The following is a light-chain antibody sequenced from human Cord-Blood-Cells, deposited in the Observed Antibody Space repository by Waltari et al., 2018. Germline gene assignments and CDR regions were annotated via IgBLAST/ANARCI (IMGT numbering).Light chain of an antibody. J-gene: IGLJ2*01. CDR2: DVS. CDR1: RRDAGGYHN. Sequence: QYALPQPASVPGSPAEALTISCTGTRRDAGGYHNVSCYQQPPGKAPKLMIYDVSNPPSGVSNRFSGSKSCNTASLTISGLQAEDEADYYCSSYTSSSTLVVFGGGTNLTVL. CDR3: SSYTSSSTLVV. V-gene: IGLV2-14*01.